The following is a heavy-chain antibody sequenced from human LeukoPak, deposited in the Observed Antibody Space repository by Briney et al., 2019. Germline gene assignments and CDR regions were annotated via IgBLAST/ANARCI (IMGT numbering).Heavy chain of an antibody. CDR3: ARADYCIGDCYHAAFDI. Sequence: GGSLRLSCAASGFTFSSYAMSWVRQAPGKGLEWVSAISGSGGSTYYADSVKGRFTISRDNSKNTLYLEMNSLTREDTAVYYCARADYCIGDCYHAAFDIWGQGTVVTVSS. V-gene: IGHV3-23*01. J-gene: IGHJ3*02. CDR1: GFTFSSYA. D-gene: IGHD2-21*02. CDR2: ISGSGGST.